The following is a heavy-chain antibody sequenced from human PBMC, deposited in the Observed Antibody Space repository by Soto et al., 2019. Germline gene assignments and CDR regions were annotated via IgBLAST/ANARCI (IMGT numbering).Heavy chain of an antibody. CDR1: RFPFSNYW. CDR3: ARDNSVIVVACPLLDN. D-gene: IGHD3-22*01. CDR2: IKQDGGEE. V-gene: IGHV3-7*05. J-gene: IGHJ4*02. Sequence: PGGSMRLSCAASRFPFSNYWMSWVRPAPGKGLEWVANIKQDGGEEDYVDSVKGRFTISRDNAKNSLYLQMNSLRAEDSAVYYCARDNSVIVVACPLLDNWGQGTLVTVSS.